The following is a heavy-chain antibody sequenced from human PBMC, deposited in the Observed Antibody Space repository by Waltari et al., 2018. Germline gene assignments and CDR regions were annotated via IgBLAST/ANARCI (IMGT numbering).Heavy chain of an antibody. V-gene: IGHV1-69*04. D-gene: IGHD3-22*01. CDR2: HIPILGIA. J-gene: IGHJ6*02. CDR3: ARDTGYYWSPIYYYYYGMDV. CDR1: GGTFSSYA. Sequence: QVQLVQSGAEVKKPGSSVKVSCKASGGTFSSYAISWVRQAPGQGLEWMGRHIPILGIANYAQKFQGRVTSTADKSTSTAYMELSSLRSEDTAVYYCARDTGYYWSPIYYYYYGMDVWGQGTTVTVSS.